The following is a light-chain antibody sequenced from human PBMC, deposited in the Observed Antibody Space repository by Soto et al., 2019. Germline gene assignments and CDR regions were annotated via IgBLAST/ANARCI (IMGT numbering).Light chain of an antibody. CDR3: SSFAVGNTFV. Sequence: QSALTQPPSASGSLGQSVTISCTGTSSDVGNYNYVSWYQQHPGKAPKLMISEVSKRPSGVPDRFSGSKSGNTASLTVSGLQAEDEADYYCSSFAVGNTFVFGTGTKLTVL. CDR1: SSDVGNYNY. J-gene: IGLJ1*01. V-gene: IGLV2-8*01. CDR2: EVS.